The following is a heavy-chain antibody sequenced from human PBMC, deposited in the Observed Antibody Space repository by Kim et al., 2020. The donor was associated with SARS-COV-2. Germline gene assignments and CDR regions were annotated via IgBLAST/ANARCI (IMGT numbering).Heavy chain of an antibody. D-gene: IGHD3-22*01. CDR2: IRSKAYGGTT. CDR3: TRDDSSGYFAYYYYGMDV. Sequence: GGSLRLSCTASGFTFGDYAMRWFRQAPGKGLEWVGFIRSKAYGGTTEYAASVKGRFTISRDDSKSIAYLQMNSLKTEDTAVYYCTRDDSSGYFAYYYYGMDVWGQGTTVTDSS. V-gene: IGHV3-49*03. CDR1: GFTFGDYA. J-gene: IGHJ6*02.